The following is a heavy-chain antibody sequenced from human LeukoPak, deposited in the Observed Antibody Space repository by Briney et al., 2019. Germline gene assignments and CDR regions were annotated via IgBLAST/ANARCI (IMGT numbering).Heavy chain of an antibody. D-gene: IGHD6-13*01. CDR1: GFTFSSYW. Sequence: GGSPRLSCAASGFTFSSYWMHWVRQAPGKGLLWVSRINGDGSSVSYADSVKGRFTVSRDNAKNTLYLQVSSLRAEDTAVYYCAREGAAGTHYPYWFDPWGQGTLVTVSS. CDR3: AREGAAGTHYPYWFDP. V-gene: IGHV3-74*01. CDR2: INGDGSSV. J-gene: IGHJ5*02.